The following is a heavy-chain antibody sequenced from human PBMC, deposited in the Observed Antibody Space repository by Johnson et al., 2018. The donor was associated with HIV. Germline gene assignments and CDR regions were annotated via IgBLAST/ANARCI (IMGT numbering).Heavy chain of an antibody. J-gene: IGHJ3*02. CDR2: VSYDGTNE. D-gene: IGHD6-6*01. V-gene: IGHV3-30*18. CDR3: AKVHIAARWSNAFDI. CDR1: GFTFRSYG. Sequence: QVQLVESGGGVVQPGRSLRLSCVASGFTFRSYGMHWVRQAPGKGLEWVAFVSYDGTNEFYADSVKGRFTVSRDSSKNTLFLQMNSLRAEETAVYFCAKVHIAARWSNAFDIWGQGTMVTVSS.